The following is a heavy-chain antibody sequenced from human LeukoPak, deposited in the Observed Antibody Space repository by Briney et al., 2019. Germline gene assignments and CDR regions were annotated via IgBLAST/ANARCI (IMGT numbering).Heavy chain of an antibody. D-gene: IGHD2-21*01. Sequence: SETLSLTCAVYGASFSGYYWNWIRQPPGKGLEWIGEIDHSGSTNYNPSLKSRVTISVDTSKNQFSLKLSSVTAADTAVYYWARGVVAYRAYPSWVQGPLVTVPS. CDR1: GASFSGYY. V-gene: IGHV4-34*01. CDR2: IDHSGST. CDR3: ARGVVAYRAYPS. J-gene: IGHJ5*02.